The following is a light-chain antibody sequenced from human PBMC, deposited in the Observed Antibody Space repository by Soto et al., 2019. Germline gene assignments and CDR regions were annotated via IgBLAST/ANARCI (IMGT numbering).Light chain of an antibody. CDR3: STWDFRLSA. V-gene: IGLV1-36*01. J-gene: IGLJ2*01. CDR2: GNS. Sequence: QSVLTQEASVSGAVGQKVTLSYTGNSNNVGSYAVGWYQQISHGVPTSVIFGNSLPSLIPDRFSSRIPDRFSGSKSGTADSLSISGLQPEDEADYYCSTWDFRLSAFGGGTKVTVL. CDR1: SNNVGSYA.